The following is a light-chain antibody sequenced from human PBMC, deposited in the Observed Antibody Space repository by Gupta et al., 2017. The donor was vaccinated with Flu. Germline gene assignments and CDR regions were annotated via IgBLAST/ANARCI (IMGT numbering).Light chain of an antibody. Sequence: DIQMTQSPSSLSASVGDRVIITCRASTSIARYLNWYQQKPGEAPNLLIFGTSTLQSGVPSRFSGSGSETEFTLTIDGLQPEDFATYYCQQSYSTPPTFGQGTNVETK. CDR2: GTS. V-gene: IGKV1-39*01. J-gene: IGKJ1*01. CDR1: TSIARY. CDR3: QQSYSTPPT.